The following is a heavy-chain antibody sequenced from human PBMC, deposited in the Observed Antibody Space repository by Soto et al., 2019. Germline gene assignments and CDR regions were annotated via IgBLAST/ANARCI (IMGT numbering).Heavy chain of an antibody. J-gene: IGHJ5*02. V-gene: IGHV1-69*13. CDR2: IVPIFGTA. CDR1: GGTFSSYA. D-gene: IGHD5-18*01. Sequence: SLKVSCNASGGTFSSYAISWVRQAPGQGLEWMGGIVPIFGTANYAQKFQGRVTITADESTSTAYMELSSLRSEDTAVYYCARGGYSYAKGPSNWFDPWGQGTLVTVSS. CDR3: ARGGYSYAKGPSNWFDP.